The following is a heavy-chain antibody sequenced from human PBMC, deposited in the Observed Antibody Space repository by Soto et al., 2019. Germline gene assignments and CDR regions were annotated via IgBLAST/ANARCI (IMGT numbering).Heavy chain of an antibody. J-gene: IGHJ6*02. Sequence: QVQLQESGPGLVKPSGTLSLTCAVSGGSISGSNWWSWVRQPPGKGLGWIGEIYHSGNTNYNPSLKSRVTILVDKFKNQFCLKLSPVTAADTAVYYCARDRYGDYDGMDVWGQGTTVTVSS. CDR1: GGSISGSNW. D-gene: IGHD4-17*01. V-gene: IGHV4-4*02. CDR2: IYHSGNT. CDR3: ARDRYGDYDGMDV.